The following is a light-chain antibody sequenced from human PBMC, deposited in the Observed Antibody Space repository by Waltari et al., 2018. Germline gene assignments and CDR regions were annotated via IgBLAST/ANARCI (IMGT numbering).Light chain of an antibody. Sequence: QSALTQPASVSGSPGQSIPISCTGTSSDVGSDNLVSWYQQHPGKAPNLMIYEVSKRPSGVSNRFSGSKSGNTASLTISGLQAEDEADYYCCSYAGSSSVFGGGTKLTVL. J-gene: IGLJ3*02. V-gene: IGLV2-23*02. CDR1: SSDVGSDNL. CDR3: CSYAGSSSV. CDR2: EVS.